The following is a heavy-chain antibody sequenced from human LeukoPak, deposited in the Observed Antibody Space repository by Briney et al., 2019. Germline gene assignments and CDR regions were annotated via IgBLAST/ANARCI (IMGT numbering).Heavy chain of an antibody. V-gene: IGHV3-7*04. J-gene: IGHJ4*02. D-gene: IGHD6-19*01. CDR1: GFTFSSHW. CDR3: AKVDSYNSGWLDY. CDR2: INQDGSEK. Sequence: PGGSLRLSCAASGFTFSSHWMSWVRQAPGKGLEWVVNINQDGSEKYYVDSVKGRFTISRDNAKNSLYLQMSSLRAEDTAIYYCAKVDSYNSGWLDYWGQGTLVTVSS.